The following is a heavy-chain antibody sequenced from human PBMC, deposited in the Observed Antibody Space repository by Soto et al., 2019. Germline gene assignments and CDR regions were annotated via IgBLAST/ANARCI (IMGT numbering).Heavy chain of an antibody. J-gene: IGHJ4*02. Sequence: ASVKVSCKVSGYTLTELSMHWVRQAPGKGLAWMGGFDPEDGETIYAQKFQGRVTMTEDTSTDTAYMELSSLRSEDTAVYYCATRPLLGYCSGGSCYYYWGQGTLVTVSS. CDR1: GYTLTELS. CDR2: FDPEDGET. D-gene: IGHD2-15*01. CDR3: ATRPLLGYCSGGSCYYY. V-gene: IGHV1-24*01.